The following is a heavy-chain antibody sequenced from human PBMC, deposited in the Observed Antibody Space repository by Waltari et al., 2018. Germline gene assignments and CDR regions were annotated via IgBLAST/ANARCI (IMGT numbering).Heavy chain of an antibody. CDR1: GGSISSSSYY. D-gene: IGHD1-7*01. V-gene: IGHV4-39*01. CDR2: IYYSGST. J-gene: IGHJ6*03. Sequence: QLQLRESGPGLVKPSETLSLTCTVSGGSISSSSYYWGWIRQPPGKGLEWIGSIYYSGSTYYNPSLKSRVTISVDTSKNQFSLKLSSVTAADTAVYYCAGSTQELRGYYYYMDVWGKGTTVTVSS. CDR3: AGSTQELRGYYYYMDV.